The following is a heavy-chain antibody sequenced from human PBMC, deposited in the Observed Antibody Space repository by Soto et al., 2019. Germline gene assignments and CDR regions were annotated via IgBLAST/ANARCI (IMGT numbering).Heavy chain of an antibody. V-gene: IGHV1-69*02. CDR3: ARDSGENVKEWGP. J-gene: IGHJ5*02. CDR2: IIPILGIA. Sequence: SVKVSCKASGGTFSSYTIGWVRQTHGQGLEWMGRIIPILGIANYAQKFQGRVTITADKYTSTAYMELSSLRSEDTAVYYRARDSGENVKEWGPRGKGTVVPVS. CDR1: GGTFSSYT. D-gene: IGHD3-16*01.